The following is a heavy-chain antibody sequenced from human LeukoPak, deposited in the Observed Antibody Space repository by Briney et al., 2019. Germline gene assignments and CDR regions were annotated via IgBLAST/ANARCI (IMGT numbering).Heavy chain of an antibody. Sequence: SAKVSCKASGGTFSSYAISWVRQAPGQGLEWMGGIIPIFGTANYAQKFQGRVTITADESTSTAYMELSSLRSEDTAVYYCAREPLDYGDYVDWLDPWGQGTLVTVSS. CDR2: IIPIFGTA. V-gene: IGHV1-69*13. CDR3: AREPLDYGDYVDWLDP. D-gene: IGHD4-17*01. J-gene: IGHJ5*02. CDR1: GGTFSSYA.